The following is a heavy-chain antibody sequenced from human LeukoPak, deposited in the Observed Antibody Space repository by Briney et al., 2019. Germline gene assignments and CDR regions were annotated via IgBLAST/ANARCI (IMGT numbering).Heavy chain of an antibody. V-gene: IGHV3-21*01. CDR2: MSSSGSDI. Sequence: PGGSLRLSCVASGFTFSSYSMNWVRQAPGKGREWVSAMSSSGSDIYYADSVKGRFTISRENAKNSLYLQMNSLRAEDTAVYYCARDLGSGWYLDYWGQGTLVTVSS. CDR1: GFTFSSYS. CDR3: ARDLGSGWYLDY. J-gene: IGHJ4*02. D-gene: IGHD6-19*01.